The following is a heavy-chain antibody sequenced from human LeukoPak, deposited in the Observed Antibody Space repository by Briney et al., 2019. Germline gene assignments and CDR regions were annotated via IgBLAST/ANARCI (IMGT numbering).Heavy chain of an antibody. CDR2: IWYDGSNK. D-gene: IGHD3-22*01. Sequence: PGGSLRLSCAASGFTLSSFGMHWVRQAPGKGLEWVAVIWYDGSNKYYADSVKGRFTISRDNSKNTLYLQMNSLRAEDTAVYYCARELPPVVTYYFDYWGQGTLVTVPS. V-gene: IGHV3-33*01. J-gene: IGHJ4*02. CDR3: ARELPPVVTYYFDY. CDR1: GFTLSSFG.